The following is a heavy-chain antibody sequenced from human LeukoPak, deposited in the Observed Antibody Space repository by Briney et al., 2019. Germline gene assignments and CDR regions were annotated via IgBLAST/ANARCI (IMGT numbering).Heavy chain of an antibody. CDR3: ARDCTNGVCFDY. V-gene: IGHV3-23*01. J-gene: IGHJ4*02. Sequence: GGSLRLSCAASGFTFSSYAMSWVRQAPGKGLEWVSAISGSGGSTYYADSVKGRFTISRDNSKNTLYLQMNSLRAEDTAVYYCARDCTNGVCFDYWGQGTLVTVSS. CDR1: GFTFSSYA. CDR2: ISGSGGST. D-gene: IGHD2-8*01.